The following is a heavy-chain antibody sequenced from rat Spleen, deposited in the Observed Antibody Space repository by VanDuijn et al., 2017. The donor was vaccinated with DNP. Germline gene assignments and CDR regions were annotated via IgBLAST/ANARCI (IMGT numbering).Heavy chain of an antibody. V-gene: IGHV5-22*01. D-gene: IGHD1-1*01. CDR1: GFTFSDYY. CDR2: ISYEGRST. Sequence: EVQLVESGGGLVQPGRSLKLSCAASGFTFSDYYMAWVRQAPKKGLELVAAISYEGRSTYYGDSVTGRFTISRDNAKTTLYPQMNSLRSEATATYYCARGVYYYSATYWYFDFWGPGTMVTVSS. CDR3: ARGVYYYSATYWYFDF. J-gene: IGHJ1*01.